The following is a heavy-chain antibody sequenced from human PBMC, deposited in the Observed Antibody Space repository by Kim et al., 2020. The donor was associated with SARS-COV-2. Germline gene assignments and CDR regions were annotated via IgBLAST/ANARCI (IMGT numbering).Heavy chain of an antibody. CDR1: GFTFSSYA. CDR2: ISYDGSNK. D-gene: IGHD5-18*01. Sequence: GGSLRLSCAASGFTFSSYAMHWVRQAPGKGLEWVAVISYDGSNKYYADSVKGRFTISRDNSKNTLYLQMNSLRAEDTAVYYCARDGGAMATYYYGMDVWGQGTTVTVSS. V-gene: IGHV3-30-3*01. J-gene: IGHJ6*02. CDR3: ARDGGAMATYYYGMDV.